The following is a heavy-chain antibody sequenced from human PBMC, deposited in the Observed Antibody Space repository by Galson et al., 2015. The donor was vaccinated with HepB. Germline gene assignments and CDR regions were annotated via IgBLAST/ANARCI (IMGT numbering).Heavy chain of an antibody. CDR2: INPSGGST. J-gene: IGHJ6*02. Sequence: SVKVSCKASGYTFTSYYMHWVRQAPGQGLEWMGIINPSGGSTSYAQKFQGRVTMTRDTSTSTVYMELSSLRSEDTAVYYCARDVGGDGYNYYYYYGMDVWGQGTTVTVSS. CDR3: ARDVGGDGYNYYYYYGMDV. CDR1: GYTFTSYY. D-gene: IGHD5-24*01. V-gene: IGHV1-46*03.